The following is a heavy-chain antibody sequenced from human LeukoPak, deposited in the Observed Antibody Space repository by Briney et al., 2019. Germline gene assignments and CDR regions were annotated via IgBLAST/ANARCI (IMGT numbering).Heavy chain of an antibody. CDR2: VDPEDGET. D-gene: IGHD3-3*01. CDR1: GYTFTDYY. V-gene: IGHV1-69-2*01. CDR3: APTPGAIFGVVPH. Sequence: ASVKVSCKVSGYTFTDYYMHWVQQAPGKGLEWMGLVDPEDGETIYAEKFQGRVTITADTSTDTAYMELSSLRSEDTAVYYCAPTPGAIFGVVPHWGQGTLVTVSS. J-gene: IGHJ4*02.